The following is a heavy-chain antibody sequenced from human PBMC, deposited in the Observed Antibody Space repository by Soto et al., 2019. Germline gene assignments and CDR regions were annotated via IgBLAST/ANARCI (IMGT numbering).Heavy chain of an antibody. Sequence: EEHLVQSGGGLVQPGGSLRLSCAASGFPFSTYWMHWVRQVPGQGLVWVSRINGDGSSTVYADFVKGRFTISRANAKNTVYLQMNSLRVDDTAIYYCAVGYQDWGQGALVTVSS. V-gene: IGHV3-74*01. CDR1: GFPFSTYW. J-gene: IGHJ4*02. D-gene: IGHD5-12*01. CDR2: INGDGSST. CDR3: AVGYQD.